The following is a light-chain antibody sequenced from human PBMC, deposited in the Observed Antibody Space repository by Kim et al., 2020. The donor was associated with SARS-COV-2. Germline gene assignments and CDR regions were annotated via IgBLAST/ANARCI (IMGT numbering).Light chain of an antibody. CDR2: DVT. CDR3: CSYAGTYSYV. V-gene: IGLV2-11*01. Sequence: QSALTQPRSVSGSPGQSVTISCTGTNNDVGAYDYVSWYQHHPGKAPKLIIFDVTKRPSGVPDRFSASKSGNTASLTISGLQGEDEADYYCCSYAGTYSYVFGSGTKVTVL. J-gene: IGLJ1*01. CDR1: NNDVGAYDY.